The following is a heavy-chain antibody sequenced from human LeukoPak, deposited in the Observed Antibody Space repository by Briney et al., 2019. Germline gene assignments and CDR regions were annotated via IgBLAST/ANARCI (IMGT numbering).Heavy chain of an antibody. D-gene: IGHD2-21*02. CDR2: IRYDGSNK. V-gene: IGHV3-30*02. CDR1: GFTFSSYG. J-gene: IGHJ3*02. CDR3: ASRVCGGDCIGGIDHAFDI. Sequence: GGSLRLSCAAFGFTFSSYGMHWVRQAPGKGLEWVAFIRYDGSNKYYADSVKGRFTISRDNAKNSLYLQMNSLRAEDTAVYYCASRVCGGDCIGGIDHAFDIWGQGTMVTVSS.